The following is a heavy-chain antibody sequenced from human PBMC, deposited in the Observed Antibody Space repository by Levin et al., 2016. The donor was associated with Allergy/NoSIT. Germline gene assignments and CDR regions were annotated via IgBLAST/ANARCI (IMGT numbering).Heavy chain of an antibody. J-gene: IGHJ5*02. Sequence: GESLKISCAASGFTFSSYEMNWVRQAPGKGLEWVSYISSSGSTIYHADSVKGRFTISRDNAKNSLYLQMNSLRAEDTAVYYCARDRIAVAGRGFDPWGQGTLVTVSS. CDR3: ARDRIAVAGRGFDP. CDR1: GFTFSSYE. V-gene: IGHV3-48*03. CDR2: ISSSGSTI. D-gene: IGHD6-19*01.